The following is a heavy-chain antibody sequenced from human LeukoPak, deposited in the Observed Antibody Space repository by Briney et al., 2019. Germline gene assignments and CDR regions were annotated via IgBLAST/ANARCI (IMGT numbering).Heavy chain of an antibody. CDR1: GGTFSSYA. CDR3: AADKGGYGDYVGYYYYGMDV. D-gene: IGHD4-17*01. J-gene: IGHJ6*02. V-gene: IGHV1-69*13. Sequence: GASVKVSCKASGGTFSSYAISWVRQAPGQGLEWMGGIIPIFGTANYAQKFQGRVTITADESTSTAYMELSSLRSEDTAVYYCAADKGGYGDYVGYYYYGMDVWGQGTTVTVSS. CDR2: IIPIFGTA.